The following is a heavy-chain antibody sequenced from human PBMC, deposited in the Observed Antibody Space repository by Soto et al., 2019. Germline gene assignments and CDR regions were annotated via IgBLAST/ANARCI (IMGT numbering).Heavy chain of an antibody. CDR1: GFSFGVYW. CDR2: IKWDASEK. J-gene: IGHJ4*02. Sequence: GGSLRLSCGASGFSFGVYWMSWVRQAPGKGLEWLATIKWDASEKKYVDSVKGRFTTSRDNAKNSLYLQMDSLRADDTAVYFCARADQLWDSFDLWGQGTLVTVSS. CDR3: ARADQLWDSFDL. D-gene: IGHD5-18*01. V-gene: IGHV3-7*03.